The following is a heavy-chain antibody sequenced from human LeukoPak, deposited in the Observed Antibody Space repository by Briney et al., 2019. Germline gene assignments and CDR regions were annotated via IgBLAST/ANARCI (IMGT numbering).Heavy chain of an antibody. V-gene: IGHV3-9*01. CDR3: AKDAFYSNYHVFDY. CDR1: GFTFSSYA. D-gene: IGHD4-11*01. J-gene: IGHJ4*02. CDR2: TSWNSGSI. Sequence: GGSLRLSCAASGFTFSSYAMHWVRQAPGKGLEWVSGTSWNSGSIGYADSVKGRFTISRDNAKNSLYLQMNSLRAEDTALYYCAKDAFYSNYHVFDYWGQGTLVTVSS.